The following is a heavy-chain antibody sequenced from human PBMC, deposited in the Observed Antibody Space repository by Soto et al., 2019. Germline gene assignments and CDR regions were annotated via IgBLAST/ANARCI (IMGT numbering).Heavy chain of an antibody. J-gene: IGHJ5*02. Sequence: PGGSLRLSCAASGFTFSSYEMNWVRQAPGKGLEWVSYTSSSGSTIYYADSVKGRFTISRDNAKNSLYLQMNSLRAEDTAVYYCARDYYDSSGYYNNWFDTWGQGTLVTVSS. CDR2: TSSSGSTI. CDR1: GFTFSSYE. V-gene: IGHV3-48*03. D-gene: IGHD3-22*01. CDR3: ARDYYDSSGYYNNWFDT.